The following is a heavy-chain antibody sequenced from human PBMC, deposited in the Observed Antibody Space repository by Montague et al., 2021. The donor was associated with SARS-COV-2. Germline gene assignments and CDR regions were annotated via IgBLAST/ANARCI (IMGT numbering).Heavy chain of an antibody. Sequence: SETLSLTCAVPGRSFSGYYWSWIRQPPGKGLEWIGEINHGGVTNYNPSLRSRVTLSTDTSKNQFSLRLTSVTAADTAVYYCARRNGGIYLDDSYYYMDVWGKGTTVTASS. CDR1: GRSFSGYY. J-gene: IGHJ6*03. CDR2: INHGGVT. V-gene: IGHV4-34*01. CDR3: ARRNGGIYLDDSYYYMDV. D-gene: IGHD1-26*01.